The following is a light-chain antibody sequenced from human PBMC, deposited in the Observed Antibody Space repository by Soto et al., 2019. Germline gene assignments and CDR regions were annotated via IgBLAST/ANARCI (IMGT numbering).Light chain of an antibody. CDR2: DAS. V-gene: IGKV3-11*01. J-gene: IGKJ3*01. CDR1: ESIRNS. CDR3: QQRTSWPLT. Sequence: EIVLTQSPATLSSSPWERATLSCRASESIRNSLAWYRQTPGQPPRLLIYDASDRAAGTPARFSGSGSGTDFTLTISSLEPEDFAVYYCQQRTSWPLTFGPGTRVDIK.